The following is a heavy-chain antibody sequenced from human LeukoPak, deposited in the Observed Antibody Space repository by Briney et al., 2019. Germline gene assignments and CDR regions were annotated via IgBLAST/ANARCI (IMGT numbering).Heavy chain of an antibody. CDR2: IIPIFGTA. CDR1: GGTFSIYA. D-gene: IGHD3-22*01. CDR3: ARGLMYYYDSSGSLAFDY. V-gene: IGHV1-69*01. J-gene: IGHJ4*02. Sequence: ASVKVSCKASGGTFSIYAISWVRRALGQGLEWMGGIIPIFGTANYAQKFQGRVTITADESTSTAYMELSSLRSEDTAVYYCARGLMYYYDSSGSLAFDYWGQGTLVTVSS.